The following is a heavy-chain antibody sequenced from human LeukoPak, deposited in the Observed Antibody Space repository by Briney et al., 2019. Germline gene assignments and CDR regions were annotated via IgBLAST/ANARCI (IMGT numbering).Heavy chain of an antibody. Sequence: GGSLRLSCAASGFTLSSYSMNWVRQAPGKGLEWVSSISSSSSYIYYADSVKGRFTISRDNAKNSLYLQMNSLRAEDTAVYYCARDRSTGTTDYWGQGTLVTVSS. D-gene: IGHD1-1*01. CDR1: GFTLSSYS. J-gene: IGHJ4*02. CDR2: ISSSSSYI. V-gene: IGHV3-21*01. CDR3: ARDRSTGTTDY.